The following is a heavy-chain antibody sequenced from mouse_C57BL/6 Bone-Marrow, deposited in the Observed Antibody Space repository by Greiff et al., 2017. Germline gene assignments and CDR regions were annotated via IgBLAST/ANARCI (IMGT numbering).Heavy chain of an antibody. CDR1: GYTFTNYW. CDR2: MHPNGGSP. CDR3: ARSYDYDDYTMDY. Sequence: QVQLQQPGAELVKPGASVKLSCKASGYTFTNYWMHWVKPRPGQGLEWIGMMHPNGGSPDYNEKFKSEATLSVDKSSRTAYMELSSLTSEDSAVYYCARSYDYDDYTMDYWGRGTSVTVSS. D-gene: IGHD2-4*01. J-gene: IGHJ4*01. V-gene: IGHV1-64*01.